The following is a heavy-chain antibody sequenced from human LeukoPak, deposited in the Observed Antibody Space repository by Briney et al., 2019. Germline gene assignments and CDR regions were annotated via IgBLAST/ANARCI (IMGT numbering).Heavy chain of an antibody. D-gene: IGHD4-17*01. CDR1: GFTINNYA. CDR3: GRDPNGNYVGAFEFQR. J-gene: IGHJ1*01. Sequence: GGSLRLSCAASGFTINNYALTWVRQAPGRGLEWVSSISGASTYYAESVKGRFSISRDNYKNTVYLQMSILRAEDTAVYYCGRDPNGNYVGAFEFQRWGQGTLATVSS. CDR2: ISGAST. V-gene: IGHV3-23*01.